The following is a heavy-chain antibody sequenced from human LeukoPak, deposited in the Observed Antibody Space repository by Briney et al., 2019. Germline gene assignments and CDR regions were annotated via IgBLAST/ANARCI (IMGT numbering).Heavy chain of an antibody. V-gene: IGHV2-26*01. CDR2: IFSNDEK. J-gene: IGHJ4*02. CDR1: GFSLSNARMG. Sequence: SRPTLVNPTETLTLTCTVSGFSLSNARMGVSWIRQPPGKALEWLAHIFSNDEKSYSTSLKSRLTISKDTSKSQVVLTMTNMDPVDTATYYCARIKVVYDSSGYFGYYFDYWGQGTLVTVSS. CDR3: ARIKVVYDSSGYFGYYFDY. D-gene: IGHD3-22*01.